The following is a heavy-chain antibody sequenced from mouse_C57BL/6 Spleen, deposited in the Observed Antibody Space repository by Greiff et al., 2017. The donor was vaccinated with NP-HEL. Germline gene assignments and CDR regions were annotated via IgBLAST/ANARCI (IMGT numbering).Heavy chain of an antibody. V-gene: IGHV2-6-1*01. CDR1: GFSLTSSG. Sequence: QVQLKESGPGLLAPSQSLSITCTVSGFSLTSSGVHWVRQPPGKGLEWLVVIWSDGSTTYNSALKSRLSISQDNSKSQVFLKMNSLQTDDTAMYYCARHQGWLLRGGAMDYWGQGTSVTVSS. J-gene: IGHJ4*01. D-gene: IGHD2-3*01. CDR2: IWSDGST. CDR3: ARHQGWLLRGGAMDY.